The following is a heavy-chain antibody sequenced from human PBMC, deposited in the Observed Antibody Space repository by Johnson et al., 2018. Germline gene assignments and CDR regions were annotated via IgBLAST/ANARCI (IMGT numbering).Heavy chain of an antibody. J-gene: IGHJ6*03. D-gene: IGHD2-2*01. CDR1: GGSMTSGSYF. CDR3: AGAGYCSSTSCHYYMDV. Sequence: QVQLQESGPGLVKPSQTLSLTCTVSGGSMTSGSYFWSWVRQPAGKGLEWIGRVYNGGSATYNTSLQSRVTISVDTSKNQFSLKLSSVTAADTAVYYCAGAGYCSSTSCHYYMDVWGKGATVTVSS. CDR2: VYNGGSA. V-gene: IGHV4-61*02.